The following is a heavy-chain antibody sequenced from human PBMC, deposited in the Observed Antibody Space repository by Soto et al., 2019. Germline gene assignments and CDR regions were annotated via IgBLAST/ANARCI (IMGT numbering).Heavy chain of an antibody. V-gene: IGHV3-30*02. D-gene: IGHD3-16*01. J-gene: IGHJ6*02. CDR3: AKDRLSPIMARPYYYYYGMDV. CDR2: IWYDGSNK. Sequence: GSLRLSCAASGFTFSSYGMHWVRQAPGKGLEWVAVIWYDGSNKYYADSVKGRFTISRDNSKNTLYLQMNSLRAEDTAVYYCAKDRLSPIMARPYYYYYGMDVWGQGTTVTVSS. CDR1: GFTFSSYG.